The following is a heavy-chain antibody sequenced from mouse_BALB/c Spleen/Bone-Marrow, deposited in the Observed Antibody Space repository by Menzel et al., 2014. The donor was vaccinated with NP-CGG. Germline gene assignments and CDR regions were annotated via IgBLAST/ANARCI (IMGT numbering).Heavy chain of an antibody. CDR3: ARWFPLAY. D-gene: IGHD2-2*01. V-gene: IGHV14-3*02. J-gene: IGHJ3*01. Sequence: EVQLQQSGAELVKPGASVKMSCTASGFNIKDTYMHWVKQRPEQGLEWIGRIDPANGNTKYDPKFQGKATITADTSSNTAYLQLRSVTSEDNAVDYCARWFPLAYWGQGTLVTVSA. CDR1: GFNIKDTY. CDR2: IDPANGNT.